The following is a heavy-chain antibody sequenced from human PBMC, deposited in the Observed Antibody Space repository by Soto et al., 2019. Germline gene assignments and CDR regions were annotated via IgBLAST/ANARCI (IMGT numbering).Heavy chain of an antibody. CDR2: IKEDGGEK. D-gene: IGHD3-16*01. CDR1: RFTFSTYW. V-gene: IGHV3-7*03. Sequence: VQLVESGGGVVQPGGSLRLSCVASRFTFSTYWMSWVRQAPGKGLEWVANIKEDGGEKYYVGSVKGRFSISRDNSKNTLYLQMNSLRVEDTAVYYCAREGLGGAGGNFDYWGRGTLVTVSS. CDR3: AREGLGGAGGNFDY. J-gene: IGHJ4*02.